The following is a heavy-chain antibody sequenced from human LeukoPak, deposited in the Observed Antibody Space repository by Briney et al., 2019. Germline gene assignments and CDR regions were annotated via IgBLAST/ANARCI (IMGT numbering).Heavy chain of an antibody. CDR1: GYTFSDYG. CDR2: INTQNGYT. CDR3: ARDWPGDITGA. D-gene: IGHD1-20*01. V-gene: IGHV1-18*01. J-gene: IGHJ4*02. Sequence: ASVKVSCKASGYTFSDYGISWLRHAPGQGLEYMGWINTQNGYTDYAQKVQGRVTLTTDTSTTTAYMELRGLRSDDTAVYYCARDWPGDITGAWGQGTLLTVSS.